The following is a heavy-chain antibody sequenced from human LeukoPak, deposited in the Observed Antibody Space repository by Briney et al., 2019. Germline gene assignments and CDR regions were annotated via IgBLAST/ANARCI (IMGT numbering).Heavy chain of an antibody. CDR3: AKDLGGSATTV. Sequence: HPGGSLRLSCAASGFTFEDHVMHWVRQAPGKGLEWVSSISWSGDRMGYADAVKGRLTISRDNAKNSLFLQMNSLRVEDTALYYCAKDLGGSATTVWGQGTLVTVSS. J-gene: IGHJ4*02. D-gene: IGHD2-2*01. V-gene: IGHV3-9*01. CDR1: GFTFEDHV. CDR2: ISWSGDRM.